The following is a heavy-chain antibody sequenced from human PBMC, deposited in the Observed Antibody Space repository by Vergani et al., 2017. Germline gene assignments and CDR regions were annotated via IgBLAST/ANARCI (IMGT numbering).Heavy chain of an antibody. V-gene: IGHV3-30*18. CDR1: GFTFSSYG. Sequence: QVQLVESGGGVVQPGRSLRLSCAASGFTFSSYGMHWVRQAPGKGLEWVAVISYDGSNKYYADSVKGRFTISRDNSNNTLYMQMNSLRAEDPAVYYWAKDRGGRQGTGYYYYGMDVWGQGTTVTVSS. D-gene: IGHD1-14*01. J-gene: IGHJ6*02. CDR3: AKDRGGRQGTGYYYYGMDV. CDR2: ISYDGSNK.